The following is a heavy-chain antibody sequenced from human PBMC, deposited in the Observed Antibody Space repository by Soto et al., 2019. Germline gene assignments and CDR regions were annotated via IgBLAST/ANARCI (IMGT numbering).Heavy chain of an antibody. CDR1: GFTFDDYA. J-gene: IGHJ4*02. Sequence: SLKISCAASGFTFDDYAMHWVRQVPGKGLEWVSGISWNSHNIGYADSVKGRFTISRDNAKNSLYLQMNSLRAEDTAVYYCAREGGYSYGYHYWGQGTLVTVS. CDR3: AREGGYSYGYHY. D-gene: IGHD5-18*01. V-gene: IGHV3-9*01. CDR2: ISWNSHNI.